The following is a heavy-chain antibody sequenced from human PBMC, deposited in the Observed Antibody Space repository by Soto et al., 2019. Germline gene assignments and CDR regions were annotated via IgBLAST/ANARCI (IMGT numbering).Heavy chain of an antibody. V-gene: IGHV3-66*01. Sequence: DVQLVESGGGLVRPGGSLRLSCAASGFTVSNNYMSWVRQAPGKGLEWLSVIYSGGSTYFADSVKGRFTMSRDISRNTLFLQMFDLRTEDTAMYYCARVSPFDYWGQGTLVTVSS. J-gene: IGHJ4*02. CDR2: IYSGGST. CDR1: GFTVSNNY. CDR3: ARVSPFDY.